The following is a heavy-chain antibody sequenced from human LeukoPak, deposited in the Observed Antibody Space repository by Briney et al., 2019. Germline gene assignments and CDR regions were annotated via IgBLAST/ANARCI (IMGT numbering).Heavy chain of an antibody. V-gene: IGHV1-46*01. CDR2: INPSGGST. CDR1: GYTSTSYY. D-gene: IGHD2-21*01. CDR3: ARGRSNSGVNWYLDF. Sequence: ASVKVSCKASGYTSTSYYMHWVRQAPGQGLEWMGIINPSGGSTSYAQKFQGRVTMTRDMSTSTVYMELSSLRSEDTAVYYCARGRSNSGVNWYLDFWGRGTLVTVSS. J-gene: IGHJ2*01.